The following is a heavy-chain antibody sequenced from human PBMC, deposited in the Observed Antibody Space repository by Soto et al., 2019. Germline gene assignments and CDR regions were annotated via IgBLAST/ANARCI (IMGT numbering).Heavy chain of an antibody. CDR1: GFTFSTYS. Sequence: EVQLLESGGGLVQPGGSLRLSCAASGFTFSTYSMAWVRQAPGKGLAWVSGLSGGGANTFYADSVKGPFTISVDNSKNTVYLQMNSLRVEDTAVYYCARWHGYGDEWGQGTLVTVSS. CDR3: ARWHGYGDE. J-gene: IGHJ4*02. CDR2: LSGGGANT. D-gene: IGHD5-12*01. V-gene: IGHV3-23*01.